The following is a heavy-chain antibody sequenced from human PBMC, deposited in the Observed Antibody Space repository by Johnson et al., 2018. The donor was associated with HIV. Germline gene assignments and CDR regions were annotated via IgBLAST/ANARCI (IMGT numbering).Heavy chain of an antibody. J-gene: IGHJ3*02. V-gene: IGHV3-15*01. CDR1: GFTFSNAW. D-gene: IGHD3-16*01. Sequence: VQLVESGGGLIQSGGSLRLSCAASGFTFSNAWMSWVRQAPGKGLEWVGRIKSKTDGGTTDYAAPVKGRFTISRDDSKNTLYLQMNSLKTEDTAVYYCTTERGDPLIGADAFDIWGQGTMVTVSS. CDR2: IKSKTDGGTT. CDR3: TTERGDPLIGADAFDI.